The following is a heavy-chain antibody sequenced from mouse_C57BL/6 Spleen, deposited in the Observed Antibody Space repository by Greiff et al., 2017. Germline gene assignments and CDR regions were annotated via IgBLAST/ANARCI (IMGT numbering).Heavy chain of an antibody. CDR1: GFNIKDYY. V-gene: IGHV14-2*01. CDR3: AREGGRLRPWFAY. CDR2: IDPEDGET. J-gene: IGHJ3*01. Sequence: EVQLQQSGAELVKPGASVKLSCTASGFNIKDYYMHWVKQRTEQGLEWIGRIDPEDGETKYDPKFQGKATITADTSSNTAYLQLSSLTSEDTAVYYCAREGGRLRPWFAYWGQGTLVTVSA. D-gene: IGHD2-4*01.